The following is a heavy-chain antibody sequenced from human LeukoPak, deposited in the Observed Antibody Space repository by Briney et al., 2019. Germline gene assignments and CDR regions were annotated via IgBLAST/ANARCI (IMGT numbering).Heavy chain of an antibody. CDR1: GGSISSSSYY. Sequence: SETLSLTCTVSGGSISSSSYYWGWIRQPPGKGLEWIGSIYYSGSTYYNPSLKSRVTISVDTSKNQFSLKLSSVTAADTAVYYCARVMEFQYYFDYWGQGTLVTVSS. J-gene: IGHJ4*02. V-gene: IGHV4-39*07. CDR2: IYYSGST. D-gene: IGHD1-1*01. CDR3: ARVMEFQYYFDY.